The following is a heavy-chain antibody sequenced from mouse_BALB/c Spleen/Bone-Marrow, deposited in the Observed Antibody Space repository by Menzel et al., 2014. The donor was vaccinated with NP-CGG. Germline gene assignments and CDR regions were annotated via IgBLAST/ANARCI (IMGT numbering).Heavy chain of an antibody. CDR2: INSNGGST. CDR1: RFTFSSYG. J-gene: IGHJ4*01. CDR3: ARDRYYDYAMDY. V-gene: IGHV5-6-3*01. Sequence: EVKLVESGGGLVQPGGSLKLSCAASRFTFSSYGMSWVRQTPDKRLELVATINSNGGSTYYPDSVKGRFTISRDNAKNTLYLQMSSLKSEDTAMYYCARDRYYDYAMDYWGQGTSVTVSS. D-gene: IGHD1-1*01.